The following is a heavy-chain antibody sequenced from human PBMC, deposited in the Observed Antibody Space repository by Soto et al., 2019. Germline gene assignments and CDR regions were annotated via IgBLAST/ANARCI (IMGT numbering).Heavy chain of an antibody. J-gene: IGHJ4*02. CDR3: AGGTYTSSRIDY. V-gene: IGHV3-30-3*01. D-gene: IGHD6-13*01. CDR2: ISFDGSNK. CDR1: GFTFSTYA. Sequence: GGSLRLSCAASGFTFSTYAMHWVRQAPGKGLEWVALISFDGSNKYYADSVKGRFTISRDNAKNTLYLQMNSLRADDTAVYSCAGGTYTSSRIDYWGLGTLVTVYS.